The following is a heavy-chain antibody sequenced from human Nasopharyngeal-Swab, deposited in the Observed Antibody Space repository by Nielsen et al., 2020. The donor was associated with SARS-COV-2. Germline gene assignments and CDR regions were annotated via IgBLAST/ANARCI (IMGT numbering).Heavy chain of an antibody. D-gene: IGHD2-21*02. CDR3: VRGDGGGDCYWGLGMDV. J-gene: IGHJ6*02. CDR1: GFTFSSSW. V-gene: IGHV3-52*01. Sequence: GGSLRLSCAASGFTFSSSWMHWVCRAPEKGMEWVADIKCDGSEKYYVDAVKGRLTISRDNAKNSLYLQVNSLRAEYMTVYYCVRGDGGGDCYWGLGMDVWGQGTTVTVSS. CDR2: IKCDGSEK.